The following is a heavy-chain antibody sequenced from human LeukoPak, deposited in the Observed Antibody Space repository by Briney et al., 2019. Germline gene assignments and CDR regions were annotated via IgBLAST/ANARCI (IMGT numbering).Heavy chain of an antibody. CDR1: GGTFSSYA. Sequence: ASVKVSCKASGGTFSSYAISWVRQAPGQGLEWMGGIIPIFGTANYAQKFQGRVTITADESTSTAYMELSSLRSEDTAVYYCARVGNSLYSSSWSLGYWGQGTLVTVSS. V-gene: IGHV1-69*13. J-gene: IGHJ4*02. CDR3: ARVGNSLYSSSWSLGY. D-gene: IGHD6-13*01. CDR2: IIPIFGTA.